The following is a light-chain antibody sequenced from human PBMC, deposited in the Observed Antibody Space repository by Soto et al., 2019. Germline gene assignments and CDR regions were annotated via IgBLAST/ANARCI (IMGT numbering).Light chain of an antibody. J-gene: IGKJ4*01. CDR2: TGS. Sequence: DIQMTQSPSSVSASVGDRVSITCRASQGISNWLAWYQQKPGRAPKLLIYTGSSLQSGVQSRFRGTGSGTDFTLTISSLQPEDVATYYCQQANSFPLTFGGGTKVEIK. V-gene: IGKV1-12*01. CDR1: QGISNW. CDR3: QQANSFPLT.